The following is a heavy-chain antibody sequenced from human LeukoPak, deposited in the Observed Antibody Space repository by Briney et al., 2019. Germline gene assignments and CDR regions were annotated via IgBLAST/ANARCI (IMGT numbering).Heavy chain of an antibody. CDR3: ARMVAWDYYDSSGYALDY. CDR1: GGSISSYY. J-gene: IGHJ4*02. Sequence: SETLSLPCTVSGGSISSYYWSWIRQPPGKGLEWIGYIYYSGSTNYNPSLKSRVTISVDTSKNQFSLKLSSVTAADTAVYYCARMVAWDYYDSSGYALDYWGQGTLVTVSS. V-gene: IGHV4-59*01. CDR2: IYYSGST. D-gene: IGHD3-22*01.